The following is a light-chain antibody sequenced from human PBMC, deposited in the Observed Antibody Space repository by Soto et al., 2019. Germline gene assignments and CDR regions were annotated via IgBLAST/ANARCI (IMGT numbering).Light chain of an antibody. V-gene: IGLV2-14*01. CDR3: TSYTSASTYV. CDR2: NVS. CDR1: RSDVGGHYS. J-gene: IGLJ1*01. Sequence: QSALTQPASASGSPGQSFAISSTGTRSDVGGHYSVSWYQQHPGKAPKLMIYNVSNRPSGVSNRFSGSKSGNTASLTISGLLAEDEADYFCTSYTSASTYVFGAGTKVTVL.